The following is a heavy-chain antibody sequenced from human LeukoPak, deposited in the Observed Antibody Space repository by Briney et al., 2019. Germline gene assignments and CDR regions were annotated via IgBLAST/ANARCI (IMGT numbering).Heavy chain of an antibody. Sequence: GGSLRLSCAASGFTFSSYSMNWVRQAPGKGLEWASSISSSSSYIYYADSVKGRFTISRDNAKNSLYLQMNSLRAEDTAVYYCARAVMGIVGVPDAFDIWGQGTMLTVSS. CDR1: GFTFSSYS. CDR3: ARAVMGIVGVPDAFDI. D-gene: IGHD1-26*01. J-gene: IGHJ3*02. V-gene: IGHV3-21*01. CDR2: ISSSSSYI.